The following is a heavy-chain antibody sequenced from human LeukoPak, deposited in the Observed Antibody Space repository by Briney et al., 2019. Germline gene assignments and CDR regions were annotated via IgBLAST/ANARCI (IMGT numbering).Heavy chain of an antibody. Sequence: GGSLRLSCAASGFTFSSYAMHWGRQAPGKGLEWVAVISYDGSNKYYADSVKGRFTISRDNSKNTLYLQMNSLRAEDTAVYYCARDYGGNSVPDYWGQGTLVTVSS. V-gene: IGHV3-30-3*01. CDR2: ISYDGSNK. CDR1: GFTFSSYA. CDR3: ARDYGGNSVPDY. D-gene: IGHD4-23*01. J-gene: IGHJ4*02.